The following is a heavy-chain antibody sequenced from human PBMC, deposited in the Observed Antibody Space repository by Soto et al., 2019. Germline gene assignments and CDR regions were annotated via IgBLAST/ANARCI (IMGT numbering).Heavy chain of an antibody. V-gene: IGHV3-23*01. J-gene: IGHJ3*01. CDR1: KFIFSTYA. D-gene: IGHD4-17*01. CDR3: ARDPNGDYIGAFDF. Sequence: EVQVLESGGGSIQPGVSLSLTCTTSKFIFSTYAITWVRQAPGEGLDWVSSIRGSGDGTSYADSVRGRCTISRDNSKNVLYLRTNSLRVEDTAVYYCARDPNGDYIGAFDFWGQGMLVTVSS. CDR2: IRGSGDGT.